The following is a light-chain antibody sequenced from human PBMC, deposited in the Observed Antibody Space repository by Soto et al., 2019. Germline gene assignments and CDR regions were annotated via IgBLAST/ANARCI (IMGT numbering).Light chain of an antibody. CDR2: DDN. Sequence: QSVLTQPPSVSAAPGQKVTISCSGSSSNIGGNSVSWYPQLPGTAPKLLIYDDNKRPSGIPARFSGSKSRTSATLGITGFQTGEEADYYCGSWDSSLSADVFGTGTKVTAL. J-gene: IGLJ1*01. CDR3: GSWDSSLSADV. V-gene: IGLV1-51*01. CDR1: SSNIGGNS.